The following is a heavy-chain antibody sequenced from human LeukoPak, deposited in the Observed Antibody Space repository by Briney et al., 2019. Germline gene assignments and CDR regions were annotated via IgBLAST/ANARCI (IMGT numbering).Heavy chain of an antibody. CDR1: GGSISSGGYY. CDR2: IYYSGST. D-gene: IGHD4-23*01. CDR3: ARHDYGGKNWFDP. V-gene: IGHV4-31*03. J-gene: IGHJ5*02. Sequence: SETLSLTCTVSGGSISSGGYYWSWIRQHPGKGLEWIGYIYYSGSTYYNPSLKSRVTISVDTSKNQFSLKLSSVTAADTAVYYCARHDYGGKNWFDPWGQGTLVTVSS.